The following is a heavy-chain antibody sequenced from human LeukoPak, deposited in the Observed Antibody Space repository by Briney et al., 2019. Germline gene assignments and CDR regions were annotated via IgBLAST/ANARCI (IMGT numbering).Heavy chain of an antibody. J-gene: IGHJ4*02. CDR3: ARVLDGYKSY. CDR2: ISSSSSYI. V-gene: IGHV3-21*01. Sequence: GGSLRPSCAASGFTFSSYSMNWVRQAPGKGLEWVSSISSSSSYIYYADSVKGRFTISRDNAKNSLYLQMNSLRAEDTAVYYCARVLDGYKSYWGQGTLVTVSS. D-gene: IGHD5-24*01. CDR1: GFTFSSYS.